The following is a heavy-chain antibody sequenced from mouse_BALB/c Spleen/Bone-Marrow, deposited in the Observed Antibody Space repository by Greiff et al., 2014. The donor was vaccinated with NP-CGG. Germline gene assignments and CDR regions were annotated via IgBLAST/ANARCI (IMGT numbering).Heavy chain of an antibody. D-gene: IGHD2-4*01. J-gene: IGHJ2*01. Sequence: EVNVVESGAELVKPGASVKLSCTASGFNIKDTYMHWVKQRPEQGLEWIGRIDPANGNTKYDPKFQGKATITADTSSNTAYLQLSSLTSEDTAVYYCALYYDYDVGYWGQGTTLTVSS. CDR3: ALYYDYDVGY. CDR2: IDPANGNT. CDR1: GFNIKDTY. V-gene: IGHV14-3*02.